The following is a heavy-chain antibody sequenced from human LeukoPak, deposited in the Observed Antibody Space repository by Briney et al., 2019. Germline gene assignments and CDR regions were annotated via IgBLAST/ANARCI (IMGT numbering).Heavy chain of an antibody. CDR1: GFTFSSYA. CDR3: ANHGHITMVRGVTYYYYMDV. V-gene: IGHV3-23*01. Sequence: PGGSLRLSCGASGFTFSSYAMSWVRQAPGKGLEWVSVISGSGGSTYYADSVKGRFTISRDNSKNTLYLQMNSLRAEDTAVYYCANHGHITMVRGVTYYYYMDVWGKGTPVTVSS. D-gene: IGHD3-10*01. CDR2: ISGSGGST. J-gene: IGHJ6*03.